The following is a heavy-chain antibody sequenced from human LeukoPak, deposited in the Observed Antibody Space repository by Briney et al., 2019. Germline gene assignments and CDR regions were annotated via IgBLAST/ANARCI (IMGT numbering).Heavy chain of an antibody. CDR1: GFTFSSYA. Sequence: GGSLRLSCAASGFTFSSYAMHWVRQAPGKGLEWVANINLDGSEKDYVDSVKGRFTISRDNAKNSLYLQMNSLRAEDTAVYYCAAEHCGAQGNFDLWGRGTLVTVSS. J-gene: IGHJ2*01. CDR3: AAEHCGAQGNFDL. CDR2: INLDGSEK. D-gene: IGHD2-21*01. V-gene: IGHV3-7*02.